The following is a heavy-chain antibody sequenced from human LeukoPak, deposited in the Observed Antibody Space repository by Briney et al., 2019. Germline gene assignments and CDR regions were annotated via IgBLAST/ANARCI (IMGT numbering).Heavy chain of an antibody. CDR3: ARDREDIVVVPAADSHYYYYYYMDV. CDR1: GFTVSSNY. Sequence: PGGSLRLSCAASGFTVSSNYMSWVRQAPGKGLEWVSVIYSGGSTYYADSVKGRFTISRDNSKNTLYLQMNSLRAEDTAVYYCARDREDIVVVPAADSHYYYYYYMDVWGKGTTVTISS. V-gene: IGHV3-66*01. CDR2: IYSGGST. D-gene: IGHD2-2*01. J-gene: IGHJ6*03.